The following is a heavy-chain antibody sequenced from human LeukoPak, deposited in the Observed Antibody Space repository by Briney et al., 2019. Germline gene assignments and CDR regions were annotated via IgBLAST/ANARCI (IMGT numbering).Heavy chain of an antibody. V-gene: IGHV3-30*04. Sequence: GTSLRLSCAASGFTFSISAMHWVRQAPGKGLEWVAVISFDGSNKYYADSVKGRFTVSRDNSKSTLFLQMNTLRAEDTAVYYCATLTGMTGSDDYWGQGTLVTVSS. D-gene: IGHD1-20*01. CDR1: GFTFSISA. J-gene: IGHJ4*02. CDR3: ATLTGMTGSDDY. CDR2: ISFDGSNK.